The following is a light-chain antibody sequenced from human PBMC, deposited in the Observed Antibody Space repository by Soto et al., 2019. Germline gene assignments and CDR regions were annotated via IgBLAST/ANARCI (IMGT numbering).Light chain of an antibody. J-gene: IGKJ1*01. CDR2: GAS. CDR1: QSVSNNY. CDR3: QEYGSSPWK. Sequence: ELVSTQSPGTLSLSPVEIATLSCRASQSVSNNYLAWYQHNPGQAPRLLTYGASTRATGIPARFSGSGSGTDFTLTISRLEPEDCALYYCQEYGSSPWKFGQGTKVDIK. V-gene: IGKV3-20*01.